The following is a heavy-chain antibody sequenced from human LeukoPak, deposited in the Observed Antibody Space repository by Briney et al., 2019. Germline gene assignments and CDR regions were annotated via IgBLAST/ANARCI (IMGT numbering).Heavy chain of an antibody. Sequence: ASVKVSCKASGYTFTSYYMHWVRQAPGQGLEWMGIINPSGGSTSYAQKFQGRVTMTRDTSTSTVYMELSSLRSEDTAVYYCARDYYDSSGYYYVLRYFDYWGQGTLVTVSS. CDR2: INPSGGST. J-gene: IGHJ4*02. CDR3: ARDYYDSSGYYYVLRYFDY. CDR1: GYTFTSYY. D-gene: IGHD3-22*01. V-gene: IGHV1-46*01.